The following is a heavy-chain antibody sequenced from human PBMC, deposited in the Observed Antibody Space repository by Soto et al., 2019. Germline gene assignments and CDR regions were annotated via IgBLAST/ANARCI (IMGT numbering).Heavy chain of an antibody. J-gene: IGHJ4*02. Sequence: EVQLLESGGGLVQPGGSLRLSCAASGFTFSSFAMSWVRQAPGKGLEWVSAIGASGAGTYYAEYVKGRFTISRDNSKNTLSLQMNSLRAEDTAVYYCALRKTGSYFDYWGQGTLLTVSS. CDR1: GFTFSSFA. V-gene: IGHV3-23*01. D-gene: IGHD1-26*01. CDR2: IGASGAGT. CDR3: ALRKTGSYFDY.